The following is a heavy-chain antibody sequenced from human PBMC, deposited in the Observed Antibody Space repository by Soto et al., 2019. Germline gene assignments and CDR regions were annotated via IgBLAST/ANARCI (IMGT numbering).Heavy chain of an antibody. J-gene: IGHJ4*02. CDR1: GGSISSYY. D-gene: IGHD3-16*01. V-gene: IGHV4-59*08. CDR2: IYYSGST. Sequence: SETLPLTCTVSGGSISSYYWSWIRQPPGKGLEWIGYIYYSGSTNYNPSLKSRVTISVDTSKNQFSLKLSSVTAAHTAVYYCASLNYDYIWGSRYYFDYWGQGTLVTVSS. CDR3: ASLNYDYIWGSRYYFDY.